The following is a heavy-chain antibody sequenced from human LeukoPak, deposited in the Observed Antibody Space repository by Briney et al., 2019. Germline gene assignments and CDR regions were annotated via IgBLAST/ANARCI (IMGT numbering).Heavy chain of an antibody. CDR3: ARARNYVREPFDY. Sequence: GGSLRLSCAASGFTFSNYWMHWVRQAPGKGLVWVSRINSDGGRTDYADSVKGRFTISRDNAKNTLYLQMNSIRAEDTAVYYCARARNYVREPFDYWGQGTLVTVSS. V-gene: IGHV3-74*01. J-gene: IGHJ4*02. CDR2: INSDGGRT. D-gene: IGHD3-16*01. CDR1: GFTFSNYW.